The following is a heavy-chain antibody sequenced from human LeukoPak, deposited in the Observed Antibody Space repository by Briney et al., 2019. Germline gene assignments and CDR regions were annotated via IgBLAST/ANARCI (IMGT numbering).Heavy chain of an antibody. CDR3: ARYPVGATPFDY. Sequence: SQTLSLTCAISGDSVSSNSAAWNWIRQSPSRGLEWLGRTYYRSQWYNDYAVSVKSRITLNPDTCKNHFSLQQNSVTPEDTAVYYCARYPVGATPFDYWGQGTLVSVFS. D-gene: IGHD1-26*01. V-gene: IGHV6-1*01. CDR2: TYYRSQWYN. J-gene: IGHJ4*02. CDR1: GDSVSSNSAA.